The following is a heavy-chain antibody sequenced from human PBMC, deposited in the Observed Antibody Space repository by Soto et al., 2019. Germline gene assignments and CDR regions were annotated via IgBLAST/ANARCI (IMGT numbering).Heavy chain of an antibody. Sequence: GESLKISCESSGYTFANYWIGWVRQVPGKGLEWVAIIYPSDSRTIYSPSFQGHVTISADKSISTAYLQWSSLKASDTAMYYCARVLSGDTPYGMDVWGQGTTVTVSS. V-gene: IGHV5-51*01. CDR3: ARVLSGDTPYGMDV. CDR2: IYPSDSRT. CDR1: GYTFANYW. D-gene: IGHD7-27*01. J-gene: IGHJ6*02.